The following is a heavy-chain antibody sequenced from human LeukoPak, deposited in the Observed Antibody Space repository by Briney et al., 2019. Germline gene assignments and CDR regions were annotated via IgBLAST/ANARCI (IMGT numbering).Heavy chain of an antibody. CDR2: ISSSSSYI. CDR3: ARGAGTRNWFDP. J-gene: IGHJ5*02. V-gene: IGHV3-21*01. D-gene: IGHD6-19*01. Sequence: GGSLRLSCAASRFTFSSYSMNWVRQAPGKGLEWVSSISSSSSYIYYADSVKGRFTISRDNAKNSLYLQMNSLRAEDTAVYYCARGAGTRNWFDPWGQGTLVTVSS. CDR1: RFTFSSYS.